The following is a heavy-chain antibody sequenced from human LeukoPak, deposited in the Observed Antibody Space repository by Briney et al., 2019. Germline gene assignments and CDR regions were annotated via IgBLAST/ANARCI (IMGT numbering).Heavy chain of an antibody. CDR3: ARVLVSGSYYDYYYGMDV. CDR1: GYTFTGYY. Sequence: ASVKASCKASGYTFTGYYMHWVRQAPGQGLEWMGWINPNSGGTSYAQKFQGRVTMTRDTSISTAYMELSRLRSDDTAVYYCARVLVSGSYYDYYYGMDVWGQGTTVTVSS. CDR2: INPNSGGT. J-gene: IGHJ6*02. V-gene: IGHV1-2*02. D-gene: IGHD1-26*01.